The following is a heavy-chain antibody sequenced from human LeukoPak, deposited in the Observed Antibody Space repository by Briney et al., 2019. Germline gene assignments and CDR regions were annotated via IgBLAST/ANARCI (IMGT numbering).Heavy chain of an antibody. CDR1: GYTFTGYY. V-gene: IGHV1-2*06. J-gene: IGHJ4*02. CDR2: INPNSGGT. CDR3: ARDSHSSSPPY. D-gene: IGHD6-13*01. Sequence: ASVKASCKASGYTFTGYYMHWVRQAPGQGLEWMGRINPNSGGTNYAQKFQGRVTMTRDTSISTAYMELSRLRSDDTAVYYCARDSHSSSPPYWGQGTLVTVSS.